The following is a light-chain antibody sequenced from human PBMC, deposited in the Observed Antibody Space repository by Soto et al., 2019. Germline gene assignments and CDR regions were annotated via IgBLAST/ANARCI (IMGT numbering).Light chain of an antibody. CDR1: SSDVGGYNY. CDR3: SSYTSSSSYV. V-gene: IGLV2-14*01. CDR2: EVS. J-gene: IGLJ1*01. Sequence: LTQPASVSGSPGQSITISCTGTSSDVGGYNYVSWYQQHPGKAPKVMIFEVSNRPSGVSTRFSGSKSGNTASLTISGLQAEDEADYYCSSYTSSSSYVFGTGTKVTVL.